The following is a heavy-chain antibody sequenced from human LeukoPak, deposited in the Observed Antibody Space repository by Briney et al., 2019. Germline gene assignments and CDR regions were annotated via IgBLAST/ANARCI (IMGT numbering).Heavy chain of an antibody. CDR3: AKHDDDFAYYYYYMDV. J-gene: IGHJ6*03. CDR2: ISGSGGST. Sequence: GGSLRLSCAASGFTFSSYAMSWVRQAPGKGLEWVSAISGSGGSTYYADSVKGRFTISRDNSKNTLYLQMNSLRAEDTAVYYCAKHDDDFAYYYYYMDVWCKGTTVTVSS. D-gene: IGHD2-21*02. V-gene: IGHV3-23*01. CDR1: GFTFSSYA.